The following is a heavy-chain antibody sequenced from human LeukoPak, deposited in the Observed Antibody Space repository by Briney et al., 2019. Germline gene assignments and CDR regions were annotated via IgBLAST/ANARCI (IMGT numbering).Heavy chain of an antibody. V-gene: IGHV3-73*01. CDR3: TVPLYSGSYLDAFDI. CDR1: GFTFSGSA. D-gene: IGHD1-26*01. Sequence: GGSLRLSCAASGFTFSGSAIHWVRQASGKGLEWVGRIRSKANSYATAYAASVKGRFTISRDDSKNTAYLQMNSLKTEDTAVYYCTVPLYSGSYLDAFDIWGQGTMVTVSA. J-gene: IGHJ3*02. CDR2: IRSKANSYAT.